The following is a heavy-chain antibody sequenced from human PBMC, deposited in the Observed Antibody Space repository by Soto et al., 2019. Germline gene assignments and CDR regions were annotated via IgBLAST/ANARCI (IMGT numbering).Heavy chain of an antibody. CDR2: IYYSGST. CDR3: ARLEWEEDIVVVPAVYGMDV. CDR1: GGSISSSSYY. Sequence: QLQLQESGPGLVKPSETLSLTCTVSGGSISSSSYYWGWIRQPPGKGLEWIGSIYYSGSTYYNPSLKSRVTISVDTSKNQFSLKLSSVTAADTAVYYCARLEWEEDIVVVPAVYGMDVRGQGTTVTVSS. J-gene: IGHJ6*02. V-gene: IGHV4-39*01. D-gene: IGHD2-2*01.